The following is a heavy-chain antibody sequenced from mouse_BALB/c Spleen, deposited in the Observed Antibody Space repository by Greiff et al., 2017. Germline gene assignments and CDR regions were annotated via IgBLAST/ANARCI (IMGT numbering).Heavy chain of an antibody. CDR3: ANWDVAY. CDR2: SNPSNGRT. V-gene: IGHV1S81*02. CDR1: GYSFTSYW. D-gene: IGHD4-1*01. Sequence: QVQLQQSGAELVKPGASVKLSCKASGYSFTSYWMPWSKPEPGQGLGWIGESNPSNGRTNYNEKFKSKSTLTLDKSSSTAYMQLSSLTSDDSAVYYCANWDVAYWGQGTLVTVSA. J-gene: IGHJ3*01.